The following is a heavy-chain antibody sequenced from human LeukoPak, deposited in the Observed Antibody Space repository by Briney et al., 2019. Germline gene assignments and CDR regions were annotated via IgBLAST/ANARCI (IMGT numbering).Heavy chain of an antibody. CDR2: IYHSGST. CDR1: GGSISSSNW. CDR3: ARHQYCTNDVCTAGGWFDP. V-gene: IGHV4-4*02. J-gene: IGHJ5*02. D-gene: IGHD2-8*01. Sequence: SGTLSLTCAVSGGSISSSNWWSWVRQPPGKGLEWIGEIYHSGSTYYNPSLKSRVTISVDTSKNQFSLKLSSVTAADTAVYYCARHQYCTNDVCTAGGWFDPWGQGTLVTVPS.